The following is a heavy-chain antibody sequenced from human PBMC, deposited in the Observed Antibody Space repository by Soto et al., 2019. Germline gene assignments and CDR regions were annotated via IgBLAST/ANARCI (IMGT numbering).Heavy chain of an antibody. Sequence: QVQLVQSGAEVKEPGASVKVSCKASGYTFTTYAISWVRQPPGQGLEWMGWISPYNGNTHYAQKFQGRVTMTTDTSKSTAYMELRSLRSDDTAVYYCTRDRNDVWAGQIRDPWGQGTLVTVSS. V-gene: IGHV1-18*04. J-gene: IGHJ5*02. CDR3: TRDRNDVWAGQIRDP. D-gene: IGHD2-8*01. CDR1: GYTFTTYA. CDR2: ISPYNGNT.